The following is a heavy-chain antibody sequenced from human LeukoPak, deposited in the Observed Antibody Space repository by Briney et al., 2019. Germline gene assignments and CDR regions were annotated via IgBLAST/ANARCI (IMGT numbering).Heavy chain of an antibody. J-gene: IGHJ4*02. D-gene: IGHD6-13*01. CDR3: ARDKSTSWYYFDY. Sequence: GASVKVSCKASGYTFTSYGIGWVRQAPGQGLEWTGWISAYNGNTNYVQNLQGRVTMTTDTSTSAAYMELRSLRSDDTAVYYCARDKSTSWYYFDYWGQGTLVTVSS. V-gene: IGHV1-18*01. CDR1: GYTFTSYG. CDR2: ISAYNGNT.